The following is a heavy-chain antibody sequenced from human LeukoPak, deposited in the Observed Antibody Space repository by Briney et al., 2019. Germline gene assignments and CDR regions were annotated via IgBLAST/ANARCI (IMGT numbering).Heavy chain of an antibody. CDR3: AREGSDIVVYEGSPGFDY. CDR1: GYTFTSYY. D-gene: IGHD5-12*01. Sequence: ASVKVSCKASGYTFTSYYMHWVRQAPGQGLEWMGIINPSGGSTSYAQKFQGRVTMTRDTSTSTVYMELSSLRSEDTAVYYCAREGSDIVVYEGSPGFDYWGQGTLVTVSS. J-gene: IGHJ4*02. V-gene: IGHV1-46*01. CDR2: INPSGGST.